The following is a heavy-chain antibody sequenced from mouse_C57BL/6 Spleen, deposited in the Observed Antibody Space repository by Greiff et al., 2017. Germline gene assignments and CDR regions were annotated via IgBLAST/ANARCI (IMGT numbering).Heavy chain of an antibody. Sequence: QVQLQQPGAELVKPGASVKMSCKASGYTFTSYWITWVKQRPGQGLEWIGDIYPGSGSTNYNEKFKSKATLTVDTSSSTAYMQLSSLTSEDSAVYYCARSGDYYGSSYERYFDYWGQGTTLTVSS. J-gene: IGHJ2*01. CDR1: GYTFTSYW. CDR3: ARSGDYYGSSYERYFDY. CDR2: IYPGSGST. V-gene: IGHV1-55*01. D-gene: IGHD1-1*01.